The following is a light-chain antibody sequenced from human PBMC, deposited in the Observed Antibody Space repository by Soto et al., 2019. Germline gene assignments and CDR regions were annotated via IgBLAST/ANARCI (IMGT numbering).Light chain of an antibody. V-gene: IGKV3-20*01. J-gene: IGKJ5*01. CDR3: QQYGGSPLLT. CDR1: QSVSSSS. Sequence: VLTQSPGTLSLCPGERATLSCRASQSVSSSSVAWYQQKPGQAPRLLLYATSSRATGIPVRFSGGGSGTDFTLTISRLEPEDSAVYYCQQYGGSPLLTFGQGTRLEIK. CDR2: ATS.